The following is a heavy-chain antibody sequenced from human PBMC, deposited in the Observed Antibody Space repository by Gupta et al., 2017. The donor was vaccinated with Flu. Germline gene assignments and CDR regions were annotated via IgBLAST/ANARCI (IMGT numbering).Heavy chain of an antibody. CDR3: TRGVGGIWDY. D-gene: IGHD3-16*01. CDR2: IYQSGNA. CDR1: YY. J-gene: IGHJ4*02. V-gene: IGHV4-39*02. Sequence: YYWGLIRQSPGKGLEWIGHIYQSGNAFYNPSLTSRATISVDTSKNTFSLNVTSVTAADTALYYCTRGVGGIWDYWDQGSLVIVSS.